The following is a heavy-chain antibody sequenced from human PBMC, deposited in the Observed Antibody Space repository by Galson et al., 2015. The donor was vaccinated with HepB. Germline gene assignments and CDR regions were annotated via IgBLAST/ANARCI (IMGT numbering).Heavy chain of an antibody. Sequence: SVKVSCRASGYTFTSYAINWVRQATGQGLESMGWMNPNSGNTGDAQKFQGRVTMTRNTSISTAYMELSSLRSEDTAVYYCARKEGIYSSSSDAFDICGQGTMVTVSS. V-gene: IGHV1-8*01. CDR3: ARKEGIYSSSSDAFDI. CDR2: MNPNSGNT. CDR1: GYTFTSYA. D-gene: IGHD6-13*01. J-gene: IGHJ3*02.